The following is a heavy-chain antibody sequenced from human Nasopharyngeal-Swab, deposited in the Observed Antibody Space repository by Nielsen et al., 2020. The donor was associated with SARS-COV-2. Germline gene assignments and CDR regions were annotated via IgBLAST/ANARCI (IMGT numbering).Heavy chain of an antibody. CDR1: GGSISSGGYY. Sequence: SETLSLTCTVSGGSISSGGYYWSWIRQHPGEGLEWIGYIFYSGSTNYNPSLKSRVTISVDTSKNQFSLKPSSVTAADTAVYYCARGQKEAPTSGYCTNGVCPDYYYYYMDVWGKGTTVTVSS. D-gene: IGHD2-8*01. V-gene: IGHV4-31*03. J-gene: IGHJ6*03. CDR3: ARGQKEAPTSGYCTNGVCPDYYYYYMDV. CDR2: IFYSGST.